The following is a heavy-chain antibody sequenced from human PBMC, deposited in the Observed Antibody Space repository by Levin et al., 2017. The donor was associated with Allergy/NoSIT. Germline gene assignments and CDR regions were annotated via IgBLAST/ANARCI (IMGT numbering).Heavy chain of an antibody. D-gene: IGHD1-1*01. Sequence: MSGGSLRLSCTVSGGSISSYYWSWIRQPPGKGLEWIGYISYSGSTNYNPSLKSRVTISADTSKNQFSLKLSSVSAADTAVYFCARDGEGERRPLYHYGMDVWGQGTTVTVSS. CDR3: ARDGEGERRPLYHYGMDV. V-gene: IGHV4-59*01. J-gene: IGHJ6*02. CDR1: GGSISSYY. CDR2: ISYSGST.